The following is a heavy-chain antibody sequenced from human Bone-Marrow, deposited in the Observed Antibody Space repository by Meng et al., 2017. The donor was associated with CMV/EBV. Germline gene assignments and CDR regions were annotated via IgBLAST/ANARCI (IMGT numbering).Heavy chain of an antibody. Sequence: GGSLRLSCAASGFSVSSNYMSWVRQAPGRGLEWVSVIYRGGDTYYTDSVKGRFTISRDNSKNTMYLQMSSLRTEDTAVYYCAKTGGVPTTLYYYGLDVWAQGTAVTVSS. CDR1: GFSVSSNY. D-gene: IGHD3-10*01. J-gene: IGHJ6*02. CDR3: AKTGGVPTTLYYYGLDV. CDR2: IYRGGDT. V-gene: IGHV3-66*02.